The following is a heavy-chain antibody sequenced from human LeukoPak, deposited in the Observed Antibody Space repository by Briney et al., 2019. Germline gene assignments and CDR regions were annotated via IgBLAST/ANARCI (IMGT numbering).Heavy chain of an antibody. Sequence: PGGSLRLSCAVSGFTLSRNAMTWIRQPPGKGLEWIGEINHSGSTNYNPSLKSRVTISVDTFKNQFSLKLSSVTAADTAVYYCARAPYSSGWYLISYYGMDVWGQGTTVTVSS. V-gene: IGHV4-34*01. J-gene: IGHJ6*02. D-gene: IGHD6-13*01. CDR1: GFTLSRNA. CDR3: ARAPYSSGWYLISYYGMDV. CDR2: INHSGST.